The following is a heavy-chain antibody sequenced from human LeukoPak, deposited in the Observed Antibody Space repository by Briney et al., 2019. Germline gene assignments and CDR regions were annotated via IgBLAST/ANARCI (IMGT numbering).Heavy chain of an antibody. J-gene: IGHJ6*03. CDR1: GFTFSSYS. D-gene: IGHD5-12*01. CDR2: ISSSSSYI. V-gene: IGHV3-21*01. CDR3: AREHSGYDFPGRDYYYMDV. Sequence: GGSLRLSCAASGFTFSSYSMNWVRRAPGKGLEWVSSISSSSSYIYYADSVKGRFTISRDNAKNSLYLQMNSLRAEDTAVYYCAREHSGYDFPGRDYYYMDVWGKGTTVTVSS.